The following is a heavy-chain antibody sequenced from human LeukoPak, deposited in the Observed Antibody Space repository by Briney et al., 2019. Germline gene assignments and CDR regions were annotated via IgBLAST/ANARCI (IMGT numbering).Heavy chain of an antibody. J-gene: IGHJ4*02. CDR2: INPSGGST. D-gene: IGHD6-19*01. Sequence: ASVKVSCKASGYTFTSYYMHWARQAPGQGLEWMGIINPSGGSTSYAQKFQGRVTMTRDTSTSTVYMELSSLRSEDTAVYYCARDRRDSSGWSAFDYWGQGTLVTVSS. CDR1: GYTFTSYY. V-gene: IGHV1-46*01. CDR3: ARDRRDSSGWSAFDY.